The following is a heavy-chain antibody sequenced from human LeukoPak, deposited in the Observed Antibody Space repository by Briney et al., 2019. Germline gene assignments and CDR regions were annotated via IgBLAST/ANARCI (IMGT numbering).Heavy chain of an antibody. D-gene: IGHD6-19*01. Sequence: GGSLRLSCVASGFTLSSYAMSWVRQAPGAGLEWVSAISGGGTNIYYADSVKGRFTISRDNSKDTLYLQMNSLRGEDTAVYYCAKGAEIVVAGTGIDYWGQGTLVTVSS. CDR2: ISGGGTNI. V-gene: IGHV3-23*01. CDR1: GFTLSSYA. CDR3: AKGAEIVVAGTGIDY. J-gene: IGHJ4*02.